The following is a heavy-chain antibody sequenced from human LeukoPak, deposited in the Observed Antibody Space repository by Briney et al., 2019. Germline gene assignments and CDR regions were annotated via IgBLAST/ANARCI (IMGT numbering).Heavy chain of an antibody. CDR2: INPNSGGT. Sequence: ASVKVSCKASGYTFTGYYMHWVRQAPGQGLEWGGWINPNSGGTNYAQKFQGRVTMTRDTSISTAYMERSRLRSDDTAVYYCARVARVTMVRGVWFDPWGQGTLVTVSS. CDR1: GYTFTGYY. J-gene: IGHJ5*02. CDR3: ARVARVTMVRGVWFDP. D-gene: IGHD3-10*01. V-gene: IGHV1-2*02.